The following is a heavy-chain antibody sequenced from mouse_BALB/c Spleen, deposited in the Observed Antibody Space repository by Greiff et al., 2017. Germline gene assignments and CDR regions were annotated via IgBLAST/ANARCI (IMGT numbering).Heavy chain of an antibody. V-gene: IGHV14-1*02. CDR1: GFNIKDYY. CDR2: IDPENGNT. Sequence: EVQLQQSGAELVRPGALVKLSCKASGFNIKDYYMHWVKQRPEQGLEWIGWIDPENGNTIYDPKFQGKASITADTSSNTAYLQLSSLTSEDTAVYYCARRDYGYDDWDFDVWGAGTTVTVSS. J-gene: IGHJ1*01. CDR3: ARRDYGYDDWDFDV. D-gene: IGHD2-2*01.